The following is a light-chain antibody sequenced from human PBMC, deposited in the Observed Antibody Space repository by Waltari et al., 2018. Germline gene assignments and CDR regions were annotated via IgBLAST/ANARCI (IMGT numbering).Light chain of an antibody. CDR3: SSQSTKNGVI. CDR1: SSDVGGDDS. V-gene: IGLV2-14*01. Sequence: QSALTQPASVSGSPGQSITISYTGSSSDVGGDDSVSWYEEHPGQAPKVIIYEVNKRPSVFSDRSSGSKAGNASSLTISRLQAEDEATFYCSSQSTKNGVIFGGGTKVTVL. CDR2: EVN. J-gene: IGLJ2*01.